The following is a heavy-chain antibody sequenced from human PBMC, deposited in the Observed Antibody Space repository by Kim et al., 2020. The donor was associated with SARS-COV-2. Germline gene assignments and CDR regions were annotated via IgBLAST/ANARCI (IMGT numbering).Heavy chain of an antibody. CDR3: AAGEDDILTGYYYYGMDV. Sequence: GGSLRLSCAASGFTFSSYSMNWVRQAPGKGLEWVSYISSSSRTIYYADSVKGRFTISRDNAKNSLYLQMNSLRDEDTAVYYCAAGEDDILTGYYYYGMDVWGQGTTVTVSS. D-gene: IGHD3-9*01. V-gene: IGHV3-48*02. CDR1: GFTFSSYS. J-gene: IGHJ6*02. CDR2: ISSSSRTI.